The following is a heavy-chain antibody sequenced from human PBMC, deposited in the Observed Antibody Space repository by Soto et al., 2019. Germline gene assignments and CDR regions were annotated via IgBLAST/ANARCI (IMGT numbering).Heavy chain of an antibody. Sequence: SLILSCAASGFTFSSYWMSWVRQAPGKGLEWVANIKQDGSEKYYVDSVKGRFTVSRDNAKNSLYLQMNSLRAEDTAVYYCAREFNDFWSGYHYYYYYGMDVWGQGTTVTVS. V-gene: IGHV3-7*03. J-gene: IGHJ6*02. D-gene: IGHD3-3*01. CDR1: GFTFSSYW. CDR2: IKQDGSEK. CDR3: AREFNDFWSGYHYYYYYGMDV.